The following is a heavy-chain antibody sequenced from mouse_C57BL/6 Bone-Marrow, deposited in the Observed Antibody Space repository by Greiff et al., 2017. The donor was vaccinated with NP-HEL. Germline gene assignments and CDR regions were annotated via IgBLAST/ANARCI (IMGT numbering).Heavy chain of an antibody. V-gene: IGHV5-9*01. Sequence: EVKLVESGGGLVKPGGSLKLSCAASGFTFSSYTMSWVRQTPEKRLEWVATISGGGGNTYYPDSVKGRFTFSRDNATNTLYLQMSSLESEDTAWYNCATITTVVATNLDYWGQGTTLTVSS. J-gene: IGHJ2*01. CDR3: ATITTVVATNLDY. CDR2: ISGGGGNT. D-gene: IGHD1-1*01. CDR1: GFTFSSYT.